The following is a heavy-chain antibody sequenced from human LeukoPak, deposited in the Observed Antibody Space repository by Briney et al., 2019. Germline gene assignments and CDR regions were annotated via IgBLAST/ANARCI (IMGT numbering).Heavy chain of an antibody. D-gene: IGHD6-19*01. CDR3: AKASTYSSGWYLYYFDY. J-gene: IGHJ4*02. CDR1: GFNFNDYG. Sequence: GGSLRLSCATSGFNFNDYGFTWVRQVPGKGLEWVAGINWRGGITGYGDSMKGRFTISRDNSKNTLYLQMNSLRAEDTAVYYCAKASTYSSGWYLYYFDYWGQGTLVTVSS. CDR2: INWRGGIT. V-gene: IGHV3-20*04.